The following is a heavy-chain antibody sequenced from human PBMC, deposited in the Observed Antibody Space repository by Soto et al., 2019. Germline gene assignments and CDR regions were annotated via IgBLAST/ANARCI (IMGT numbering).Heavy chain of an antibody. CDR2: VNPTGGST. D-gene: IGHD6-19*01. J-gene: IGHJ4*02. CDR3: ARDTVALIYYFDY. V-gene: IGHV1-46*01. CDR1: GYIFTNYY. Sequence: QVQLVQSGAEVKKPGASVKVSCKASGYIFTNYYMHWVRQAPGQGLEWMGIVNPTGGSTTYAQKFQGRVTMTRDTSTSTVYMELSSLRSEDTAVYYCARDTVALIYYFDYWGQGTLVTVSS.